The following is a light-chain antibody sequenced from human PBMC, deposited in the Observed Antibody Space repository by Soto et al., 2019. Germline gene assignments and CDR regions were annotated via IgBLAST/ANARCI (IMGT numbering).Light chain of an antibody. Sequence: PVLTQPRSVSGSPGQSVTISCTGTSSDVGGYNYVSWYQQHPGKAPKLMIYDVSKRPSGVPDRFSGSKSGNTASLTISGLQAEDEADYYCCSYAGSYVFGTGTKVTVL. CDR1: SSDVGGYNY. J-gene: IGLJ1*01. CDR3: CSYAGSYV. CDR2: DVS. V-gene: IGLV2-11*01.